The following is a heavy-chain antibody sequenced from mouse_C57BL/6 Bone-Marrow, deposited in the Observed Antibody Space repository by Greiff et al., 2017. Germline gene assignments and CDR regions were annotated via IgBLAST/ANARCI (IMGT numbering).Heavy chain of an antibody. J-gene: IGHJ2*01. CDR1: GYTFTSYW. V-gene: IGHV1-64*01. CDR2: IHPNSGST. CDR3: ARNYGYYYLDY. D-gene: IGHD2-2*01. Sequence: QVQLQQPGAELVKPGASVKLSCKASGYTFTSYWMHWVKQRPGQGLEWIGMIHPNSGSTNYNEKFKSKATLTVDKSSSTAYMQLSSLTSEDSAVYYCARNYGYYYLDYWGQGTTLTVSS.